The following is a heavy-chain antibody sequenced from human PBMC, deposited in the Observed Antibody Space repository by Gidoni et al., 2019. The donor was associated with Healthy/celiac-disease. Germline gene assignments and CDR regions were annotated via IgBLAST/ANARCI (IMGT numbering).Heavy chain of an antibody. J-gene: IGHJ4*02. CDR3: VRHWSPYSGSFPGFDY. CDR1: GYSFTSPW. CDR2: IYPGDSDS. D-gene: IGHD1-26*01. Sequence: EVQLVQSGGEVKKTGESLRISCKGSGYSFTSPWIGWVRQMPGKGLEWMAMIYPGDSDSRYSPSSQGQVTISVDKSTSTAYLQWSSLKASDTATYYCVRHWSPYSGSFPGFDYWGQGTLVIVSS. V-gene: IGHV5-51*01.